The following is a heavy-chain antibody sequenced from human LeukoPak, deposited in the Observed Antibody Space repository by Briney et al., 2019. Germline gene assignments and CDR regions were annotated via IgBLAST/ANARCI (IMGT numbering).Heavy chain of an antibody. CDR3: AREDQPRGTFDY. V-gene: IGHV3-33*01. CDR2: IWYDGSNK. D-gene: IGHD2-15*01. CDR1: GFTFSSYG. J-gene: IGHJ4*02. Sequence: PGGSLRLSCAASGFTFSSYGMHWVRQAPGKGLEWVAFIWYDGSNKYYVDSVKGRFTISRDNSKNTLHLQMNSLRAEDTAVYYCAREDQPRGTFDYWGQGILVTVSS.